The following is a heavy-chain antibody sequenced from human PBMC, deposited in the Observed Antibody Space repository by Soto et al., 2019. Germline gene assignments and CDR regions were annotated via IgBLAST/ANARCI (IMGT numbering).Heavy chain of an antibody. CDR3: AKQEGVGYNYGHFDY. CDR1: GFTFSSYG. J-gene: IGHJ4*02. D-gene: IGHD1-1*01. Sequence: GGSLRLSCEASGFTFSSYGIHWVRQAPGKGLEWVAVISYDGSNKYYADSVKGRFTISRDNSKNTLYLQMNSLRAEDTAVYYCAKQEGVGYNYGHFDYWGQGTLVTVSS. V-gene: IGHV3-30*18. CDR2: ISYDGSNK.